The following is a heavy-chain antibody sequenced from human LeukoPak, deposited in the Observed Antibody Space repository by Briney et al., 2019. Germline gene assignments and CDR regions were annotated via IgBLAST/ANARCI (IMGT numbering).Heavy chain of an antibody. CDR2: MNPNSGNT. CDR1: GYTFTSYD. Sequence: ASVKVSCKASGYTFTSYDINWVRQATGQGLEWMGWMNPNSGNTGYAQKFLGRVTMTRNTSISTAYMELSRLRSDDTAVYYCARAGSTTLWAFDIWGQGTMVTVSS. J-gene: IGHJ3*02. V-gene: IGHV1-8*01. D-gene: IGHD2-2*01. CDR3: ARAGSTTLWAFDI.